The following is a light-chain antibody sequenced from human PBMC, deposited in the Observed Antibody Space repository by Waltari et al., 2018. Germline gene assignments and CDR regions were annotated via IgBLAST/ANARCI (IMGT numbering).Light chain of an antibody. CDR3: ASWDDNLSGWV. CDR1: SSNIGRSY. J-gene: IGLJ3*02. V-gene: IGLV1-47*01. Sequence: QSVLTQPPSASGTPGQRVTISCSGSSSNIGRSYVYWYQQLPGTAPKLLIYRNNQRPSGVPDRFSGSKSGTSASRSISGLRSEDEADYYCASWDDNLSGWVFGGGTKLTVL. CDR2: RNN.